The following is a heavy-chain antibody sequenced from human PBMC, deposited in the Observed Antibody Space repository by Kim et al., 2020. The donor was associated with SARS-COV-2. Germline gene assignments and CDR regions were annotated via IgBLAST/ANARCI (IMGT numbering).Heavy chain of an antibody. Sequence: ADSVKGRFTISRDNSKNTLYLQMNSLRAEDTAVYYCAKVPRGVVIHAFDIWGQGTMVTVSS. V-gene: IGHV3-23*01. CDR3: AKVPRGVVIHAFDI. J-gene: IGHJ3*02. D-gene: IGHD2-21*01.